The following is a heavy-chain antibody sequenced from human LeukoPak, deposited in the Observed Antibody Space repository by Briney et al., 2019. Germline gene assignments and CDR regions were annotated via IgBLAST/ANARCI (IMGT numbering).Heavy chain of an antibody. V-gene: IGHV3-23*01. J-gene: IGHJ4*02. D-gene: IGHD4-17*01. CDR3: AKQAFGDYLYYFDH. CDR1: GFIFSTYV. CDR2: INTSGGRT. Sequence: GGSLRLSCAASGFIFSTYVMTWVRQVPGKGLEWVSSINTSGGRTHYADSVKGRFTISRDNSKNTLYLQMSGLRVEDTAVYYCAKQAFGDYLYYFDHWGQGTLVTVSS.